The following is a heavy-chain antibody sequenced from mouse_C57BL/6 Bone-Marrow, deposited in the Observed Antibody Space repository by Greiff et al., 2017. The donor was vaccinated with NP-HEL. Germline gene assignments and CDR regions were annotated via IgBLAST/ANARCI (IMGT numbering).Heavy chain of an antibody. CDR2: ISYDGSN. D-gene: IGHD1-1*01. CDR3: ARESDYYGSSYPAWFAY. J-gene: IGHJ3*01. Sequence: VQLKESGPGLVKPSQSLSLTCSVTGYSITSGYYWNWIRQFPGNKLEWMGYISYDGSNNYNPSLKNRISITRDTSKNQFFLKLNSVTTEDTATYYCARESDYYGSSYPAWFAYWGQGTLVTVSA. V-gene: IGHV3-6*01. CDR1: GYSITSGYY.